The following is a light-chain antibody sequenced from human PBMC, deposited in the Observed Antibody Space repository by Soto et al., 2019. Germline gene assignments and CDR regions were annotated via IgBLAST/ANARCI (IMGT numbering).Light chain of an antibody. Sequence: QSVLTQPASVSDSPGQPITISCTGTSSDVGGSNFVSWYQQHPGKPPKLIIYDVANRPSGVSNRFSGSKSGSTASLIISRLQNEEEPDYSCVSYNSRTTYVFGTGTKVTVL. CDR3: VSYNSRTTYV. V-gene: IGLV2-14*03. CDR1: SSDVGGSNF. J-gene: IGLJ1*01. CDR2: DVA.